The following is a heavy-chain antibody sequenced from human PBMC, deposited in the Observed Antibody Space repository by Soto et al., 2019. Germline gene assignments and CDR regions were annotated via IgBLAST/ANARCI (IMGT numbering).Heavy chain of an antibody. D-gene: IGHD3-10*01. CDR1: GFTFSSYG. V-gene: IGHV3-30*18. J-gene: IGHJ4*02. CDR2: ISYDGSDQ. CDR3: AKDTGADY. Sequence: QVLLVESGGGMVQPGRSLRLSCAASGFTFSSYGMYWVRQAPGKGLEWVARISYDGSDQFYGDSVKGRFTISRDNSKNILYVQMNSLRSEDTAVYYCAKDTGADYWGQGTVVTVSA.